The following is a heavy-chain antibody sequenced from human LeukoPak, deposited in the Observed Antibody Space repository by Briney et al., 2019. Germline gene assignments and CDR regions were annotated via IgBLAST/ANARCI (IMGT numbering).Heavy chain of an antibody. CDR2: INPNSGGT. CDR3: ARGYYDSSGHPLFDY. CDR1: GYTLTELS. J-gene: IGHJ4*02. D-gene: IGHD3-22*01. V-gene: IGHV1-2*02. Sequence: ASVKVSCKVSGYTLTELSMHWVRQAPGQGLEWMGWINPNSGGTNYAQKFQGRVTMTRDTSISTAYMELSRLRSDDTAVYYCARGYYDSSGHPLFDYWGQGTLVTVSS.